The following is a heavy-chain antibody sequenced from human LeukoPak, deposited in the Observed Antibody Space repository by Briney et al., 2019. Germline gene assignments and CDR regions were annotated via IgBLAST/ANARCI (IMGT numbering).Heavy chain of an antibody. J-gene: IGHJ4*02. CDR2: IYTSGST. CDR1: GGSISSGSYY. CDR3: ARAPDYDFWSGSQSYYFDY. D-gene: IGHD3-3*01. Sequence: PSETLSLTCTVSGGSISSGSYYWSWIRQPAGKGLEWIGRIYTSGSTNYNPSLKSRGTISVDTSKNQFPLKLSSVTAADTAVYYCARAPDYDFWSGSQSYYFDYWGQGTLVTVSS. V-gene: IGHV4-61*02.